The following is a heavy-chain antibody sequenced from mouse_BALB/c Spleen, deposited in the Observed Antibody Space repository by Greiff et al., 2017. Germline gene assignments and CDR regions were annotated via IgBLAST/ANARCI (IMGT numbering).Heavy chain of an antibody. CDR1: GYTFTDYA. CDR3: AREGGYYGSGSPFDY. Sequence: QVQLQQSGPELARPGESVKISCKGSGYTFTDYAMHWVKQSHAKSLEWIGVISTYYDNTNYNQKFKGKATMTVDKSSSTAYMELARLTSEESAIYYCAREGGYYGSGSPFDYWGQGTTLTVSS. J-gene: IGHJ2*01. D-gene: IGHD1-1*01. V-gene: IGHV1-67*01. CDR2: ISTYYDNT.